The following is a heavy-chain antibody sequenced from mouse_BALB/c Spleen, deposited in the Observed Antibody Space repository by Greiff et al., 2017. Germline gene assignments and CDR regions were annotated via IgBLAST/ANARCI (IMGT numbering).Heavy chain of an antibody. J-gene: IGHJ2*01. CDR1: GFTFSNYW. V-gene: IGHV6-6*02. CDR3: TSYYYGSSYDY. Sequence: EVQRVESGGGLVQPGGSMKLSCVASGFTFSNYWMNWVRQSPEKGLEWVAEIRLKSNNYATHYAESVKGRFTISRDDSKSSVYLQMNNLRAEDTGIYYCTSYYYGSSYDYWGQGTTLTVSS. CDR2: IRLKSNNYAT. D-gene: IGHD1-1*01.